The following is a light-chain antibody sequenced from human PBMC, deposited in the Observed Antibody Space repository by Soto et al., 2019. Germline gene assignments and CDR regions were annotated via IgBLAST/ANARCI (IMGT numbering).Light chain of an antibody. CDR1: QSVSNNY. J-gene: IGKJ1*01. V-gene: IGKV3-20*01. CDR3: QQYGSSGT. Sequence: EVVLAQSPGTLSLSPGDRATLSCRASQSVSNNYLAWYQQKPGQAPRLLIYGASNRATGIPDRFSGSGSGTDFTLTISRLEPEDFAVYYCQQYGSSGTFGQGTKVDIK. CDR2: GAS.